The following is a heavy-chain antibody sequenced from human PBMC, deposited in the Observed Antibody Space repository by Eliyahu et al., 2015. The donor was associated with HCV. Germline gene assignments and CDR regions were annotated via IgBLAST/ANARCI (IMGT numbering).Heavy chain of an antibody. CDR1: GFTFSXYS. D-gene: IGHD3-10*01. Sequence: EVQLVESGGGLVKPGGSLRXXXXASGFTFSXYSMNWVSQXPGKGLEWVSSISSSSSYIYYADSVKGRFTISRDNAKNSLYLQMNSLRAEDTAVYYCARDGLWFGELLPGAFDIWGQGTMVTVSS. J-gene: IGHJ3*02. CDR2: ISSSSSYI. V-gene: IGHV3-21*01. CDR3: ARDGLWFGELLPGAFDI.